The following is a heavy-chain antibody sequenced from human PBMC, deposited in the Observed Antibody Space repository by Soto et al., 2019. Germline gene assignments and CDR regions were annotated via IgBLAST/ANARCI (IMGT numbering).Heavy chain of an antibody. Sequence: SVKVSCKASGGTFSSYAISWVRQAPGQGLEWMGGIIPIFGTANYAQKFQGRVTITADESTSTAYMELSSLRSEDTAVYYCAVRFQVITIFDPASYYYGMDVWRQGTTVTVSS. CDR1: GGTFSSYA. CDR3: AVRFQVITIFDPASYYYGMDV. D-gene: IGHD3-3*01. CDR2: IIPIFGTA. J-gene: IGHJ6*02. V-gene: IGHV1-69*13.